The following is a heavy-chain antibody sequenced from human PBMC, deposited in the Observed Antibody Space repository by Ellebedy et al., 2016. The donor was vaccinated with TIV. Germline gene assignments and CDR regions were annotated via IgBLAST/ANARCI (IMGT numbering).Heavy chain of an antibody. D-gene: IGHD2-2*01. V-gene: IGHV3-23*01. CDR2: ISGSGGST. J-gene: IGHJ4*02. CDR3: PKAIGYCSSTSCYVFDY. Sequence: ESLKISCAASGFTFSSYAMSSVRHAPGQGLAWVSAISGSGGSTYYADSVKGRFTISRANSKNTMYLQMNSLRAEDTAVYYCPKAIGYCSSTSCYVFDYWGQGTLVTVSS. CDR1: GFTFSSYA.